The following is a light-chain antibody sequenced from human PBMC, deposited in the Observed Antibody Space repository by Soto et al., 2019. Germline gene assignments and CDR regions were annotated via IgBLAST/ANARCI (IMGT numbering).Light chain of an antibody. Sequence: DIHMTQSPSCLSASVVDRFTITCRASQGISNYLAWYQQKPGKVPKLLIYAASTLQSGVPSRFSGSGSGTDFTLTISSLQPEDVATYYCQKYNSAPRTFGQGTKVDIK. CDR2: AAS. CDR3: QKYNSAPRT. CDR1: QGISNY. V-gene: IGKV1-27*01. J-gene: IGKJ1*01.